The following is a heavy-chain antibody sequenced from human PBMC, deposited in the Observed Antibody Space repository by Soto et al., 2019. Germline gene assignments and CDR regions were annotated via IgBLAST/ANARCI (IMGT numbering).Heavy chain of an antibody. Sequence: GGSLRLSCAASGFTFDDYAMHWVRQAPGKGLEWVSGISWNSGSIGYADSVKGRFTISRDNAKNSLYLQMNSLRAEDTALYYCAKGTRNWNDPNNWFDPWGQGTLVTVSS. V-gene: IGHV3-9*01. CDR2: ISWNSGSI. CDR3: AKGTRNWNDPNNWFDP. D-gene: IGHD1-1*01. J-gene: IGHJ5*02. CDR1: GFTFDDYA.